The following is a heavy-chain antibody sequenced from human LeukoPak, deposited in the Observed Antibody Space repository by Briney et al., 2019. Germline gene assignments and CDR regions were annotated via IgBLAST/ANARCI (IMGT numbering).Heavy chain of an antibody. CDR3: AREERIADGFRFDP. CDR1: GFTFSSYW. J-gene: IGHJ5*02. Sequence: GGSLRLFCAASGFTFSSYWMHWVRQAPGKGLVWVSRINSDGSSTSYADSVKARFTISRDNAKNTLYLQMNSLRAEDTAVYYCAREERIADGFRFDPWGQGTLVTVSS. D-gene: IGHD6-13*01. V-gene: IGHV3-74*01. CDR2: INSDGSST.